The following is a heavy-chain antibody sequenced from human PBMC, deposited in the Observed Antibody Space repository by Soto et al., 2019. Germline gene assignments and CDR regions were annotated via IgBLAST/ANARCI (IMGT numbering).Heavy chain of an antibody. CDR3: AREDRDQDIGLVPAAIEAMDV. J-gene: IGHJ6*02. V-gene: IGHV1-69*08. D-gene: IGHD2-2*01. Sequence: QVQLVQSGAEVKKPGSLVKVSCKASGGTFSIYTITWVRQARGQGLEWMGRIIPIFDIATYAQKFQGRLTITADKSTSTAYMELSSLRSEDTAVYYCAREDRDQDIGLVPAAIEAMDVWGQGTTVTVSS. CDR1: GGTFSIYT. CDR2: IIPIFDIA.